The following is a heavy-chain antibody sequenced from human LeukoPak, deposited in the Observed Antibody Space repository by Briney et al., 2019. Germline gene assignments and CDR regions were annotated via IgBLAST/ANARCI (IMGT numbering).Heavy chain of an antibody. CDR1: GFTFGTYW. D-gene: IGHD1-1*01. V-gene: IGHV3-7*04. J-gene: IGHJ4*02. Sequence: GGSLRLSCAASGFTFGTYWMTWVRQAPGKGPEWVANIKEDGSATYYVDSVKGRFTISRDNAKKSLYLQMNSLRAEDTAVYYCARDSPGYLAYDSWGQGTLVTVSS. CDR2: IKEDGSAT. CDR3: ARDSPGYLAYDS.